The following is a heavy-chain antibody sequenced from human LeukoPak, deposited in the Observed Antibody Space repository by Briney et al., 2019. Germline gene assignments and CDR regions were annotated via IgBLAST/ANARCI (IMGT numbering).Heavy chain of an antibody. CDR3: ARREMATTYTFDY. J-gene: IGHJ4*02. CDR2: IYPGDSDT. V-gene: IGHV5-51*01. Sequence: GESLKISCKGSGYRFTNYWIGWVRQMPGKGLEWMGIIYPGDSDTRYSPSFQGQVTISSDKSINTAYLQWSSLKASDTAMYYCARREMATTYTFDYWGQGTLVTVSS. D-gene: IGHD5-24*01. CDR1: GYRFTNYW.